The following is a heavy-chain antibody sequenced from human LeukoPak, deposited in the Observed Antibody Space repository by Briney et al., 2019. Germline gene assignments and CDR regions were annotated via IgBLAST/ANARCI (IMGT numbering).Heavy chain of an antibody. CDR1: GVSISSGGYY. V-gene: IGHV4-31*03. J-gene: IGHJ6*03. Sequence: SETLSLTCTVSGVSISSGGYYWSWIRQHPGKGLEWIGYIYYSGSTYYNPSLKSRVTISVDTSKNQFSLKLSSVTAADTAVYYCARVVVSAASYYYMDVWGKGTTVTVSS. D-gene: IGHD2-2*01. CDR3: ARVVVSAASYYYMDV. CDR2: IYYSGST.